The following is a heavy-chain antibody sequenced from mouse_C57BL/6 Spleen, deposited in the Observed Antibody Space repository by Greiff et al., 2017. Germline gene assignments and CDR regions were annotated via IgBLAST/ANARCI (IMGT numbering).Heavy chain of an antibody. Sequence: VQLQQSGAELVRPGASVKLSCTASGFNIKDYYMHWVKQRPEQGLEWIGRIDPEDGDTEYAPKFQGKATMTADTSSNTAYLQRSSLTSEDTAVYYCTFTYYYGWYFDVWGTGTTVTVSS. J-gene: IGHJ1*03. CDR2: IDPEDGDT. CDR3: TFTYYYGWYFDV. V-gene: IGHV14-1*01. D-gene: IGHD1-1*01. CDR1: GFNIKDYY.